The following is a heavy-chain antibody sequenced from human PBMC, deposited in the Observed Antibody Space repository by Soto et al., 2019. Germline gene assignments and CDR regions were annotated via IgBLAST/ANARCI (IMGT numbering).Heavy chain of an antibody. V-gene: IGHV3-23*01. D-gene: IGHD6-13*01. J-gene: IGHJ5*02. CDR2: LSGSGGSI. CDR3: AKLREGSSTMEPNWFDP. CDR1: GFTFSSYA. Sequence: PGGSLRLSCAASGFTFSSYAMRCVRQAPGKGLEWVSALSGSGGSIYYADSVKGRFTISRDNSKNTLYLQMNSLRGEDTAVYYCAKLREGSSTMEPNWFDPWGQGTLVTVSS.